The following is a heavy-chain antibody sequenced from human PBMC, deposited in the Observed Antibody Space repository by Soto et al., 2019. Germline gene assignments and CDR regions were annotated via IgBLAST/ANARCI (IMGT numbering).Heavy chain of an antibody. CDR1: GGSISSYY. CDR2: IYYSGST. Sequence: SETLSLTCTVSGGSISSYYWSWIRQPPGKGLEWIGYIYYSGSTNYNPSLKSRVTISVDTSKNQFSLKLSSVTAADTAVHYCARNTMVRGVSTWGQGTLVTVSS. J-gene: IGHJ5*02. V-gene: IGHV4-59*01. CDR3: ARNTMVRGVST. D-gene: IGHD3-10*01.